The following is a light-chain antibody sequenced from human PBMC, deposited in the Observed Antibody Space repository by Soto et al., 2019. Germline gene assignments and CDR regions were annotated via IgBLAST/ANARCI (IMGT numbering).Light chain of an antibody. CDR3: QQGSDRPRFT. V-gene: IGKV3-11*01. Sequence: EIVLTQSPATLSLSPGERATLSCRASQSVSSYLASYQQKAGQSPSLLLYDASKRATGIPVRFSGSGSGTDFTLTISSLEPEDFAVYYCQQGSDRPRFTFGQGTRLEIK. J-gene: IGKJ5*01. CDR1: QSVSSY. CDR2: DAS.